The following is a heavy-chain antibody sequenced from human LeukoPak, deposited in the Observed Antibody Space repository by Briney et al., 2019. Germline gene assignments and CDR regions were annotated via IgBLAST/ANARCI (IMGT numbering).Heavy chain of an antibody. CDR3: ARDGHASGSHDY. CDR1: GITFSSFW. D-gene: IGHD3-10*01. J-gene: IGHJ4*02. V-gene: IGHV3-7*01. CDR2: VHPGGSVK. Sequence: GGSLRLSCAASGITFSSFWMSWVRQTPGKGLEWVANVHPGGSVKHYVDSVKGRFTISRDNADNSLYLQMNSLRVEDTAVYYCARDGHASGSHDYWGQGSLVTASS.